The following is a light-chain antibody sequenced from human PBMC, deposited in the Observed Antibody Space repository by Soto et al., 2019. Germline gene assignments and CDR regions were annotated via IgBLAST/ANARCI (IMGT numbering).Light chain of an antibody. CDR2: GAS. V-gene: IGKV3-15*01. Sequence: EIVMTQSPATLSVSPGERATLSCRASQSVSGNLAWYQQKPGQAPRLLIYGASTRATGIPARFSGSGSGTDFTLTISSLQSEDLAVYYCQQYNNWPPTFGQGTRLEIK. CDR3: QQYNNWPPT. J-gene: IGKJ5*01. CDR1: QSVSGN.